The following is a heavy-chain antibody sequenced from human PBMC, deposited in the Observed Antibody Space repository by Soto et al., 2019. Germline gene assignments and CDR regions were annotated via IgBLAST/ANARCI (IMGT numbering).Heavy chain of an antibody. CDR3: ASGSPSVSAYYYDSSGYYYVFDY. CDR2: IYYSGST. V-gene: IGHV4-31*03. J-gene: IGHJ4*02. CDR1: GGSISSGGYY. D-gene: IGHD3-22*01. Sequence: LSLTCTVSGGSISSGGYYWSWIRQHPGKGLEWIGYIYYSGSTYYNPSLKSRVTISVDTSKNQFSLKLSSVTAADTAVYYCASGSPSVSAYYYDSSGYYYVFDYWGQGTLVTVSS.